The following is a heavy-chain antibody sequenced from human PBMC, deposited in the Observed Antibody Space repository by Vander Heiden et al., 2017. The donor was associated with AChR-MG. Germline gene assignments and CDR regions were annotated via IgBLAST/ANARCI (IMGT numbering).Heavy chain of an antibody. J-gene: IGHJ4*02. CDR2: IYYSGST. V-gene: IGHV4-59*01. D-gene: IGHD3-22*01. CDR1: GGSISSYY. CDR3: AVAKRGGYHPYYFDY. Sequence: QVQLQESGPGLVKPPATLSLTCTVSGGSISSYYWSWSRQPPGKGLEWIGYIYYSGSTNYNPSLKSRVTISVDTSKNQFSLKLSSVTAADTAVYYCAVAKRGGYHPYYFDYWGQGTLVTVSS.